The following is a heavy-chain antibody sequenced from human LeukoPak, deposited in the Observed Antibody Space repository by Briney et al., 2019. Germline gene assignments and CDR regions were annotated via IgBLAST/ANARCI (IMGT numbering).Heavy chain of an antibody. Sequence: PSETLSLTCTVSGGSISSSSYYWGWIRQPPGKGLEWIGSIYYSGSTYYNPSLKSRVTISVDTSKNQFSLKLSSVTAADTAVYYCASRTDESITMVRGAGDYWGQGTQVTVSS. CDR1: GGSISSSSYY. CDR3: ASRTDESITMVRGAGDY. J-gene: IGHJ4*02. CDR2: IYYSGST. D-gene: IGHD3-10*01. V-gene: IGHV4-39*07.